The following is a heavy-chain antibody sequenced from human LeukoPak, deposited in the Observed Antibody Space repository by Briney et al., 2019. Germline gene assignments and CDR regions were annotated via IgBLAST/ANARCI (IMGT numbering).Heavy chain of an antibody. V-gene: IGHV3-23*01. Sequence: PGGSLRLSCAASGFTFNTYAMSWVRQAPGKGLEWVSGVSGSGGNIYYADSVKGRFTISRDNSKNTLYLEMNSLRAEDAAVYYCARDRCGDICFDGLDVWGQGTTVSVAS. CDR2: VSGSGGNI. D-gene: IGHD2-21*01. CDR1: GFTFNTYA. J-gene: IGHJ6*02. CDR3: ARDRCGDICFDGLDV.